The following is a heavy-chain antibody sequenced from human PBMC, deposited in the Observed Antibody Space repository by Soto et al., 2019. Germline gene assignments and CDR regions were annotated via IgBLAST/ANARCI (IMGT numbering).Heavy chain of an antibody. J-gene: IGHJ6*02. Sequence: QVQLVQSGAEVKKPGSSVKVSCKASGGTFSSYAISWVRQAPGQGLEWMGGIIPISETTKYAQKFQGRATITADESKSTAYMELSSLRSDDTAVYYCARSQGSSTSLEIYYYYYYGMEVWGQGTTVTVSS. D-gene: IGHD2-2*01. CDR2: IIPISETT. CDR1: GGTFSSYA. CDR3: ARSQGSSTSLEIYYYYYYGMEV. V-gene: IGHV1-69*01.